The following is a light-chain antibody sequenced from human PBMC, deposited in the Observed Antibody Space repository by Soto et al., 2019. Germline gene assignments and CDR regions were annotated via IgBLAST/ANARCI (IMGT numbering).Light chain of an antibody. CDR1: SSNIGAGYD. Sequence: QSVLTQPPSVSGAPGQRVTISCTESSSNIGAGYDVHWYQQLPGTAPKLLIYGNSNRPSGVPDRFSGSKSGTSASLAITGLHYCQSYDSSLSGWVFGGGTKLTAL. V-gene: IGLV1-40*01. CDR3: QSYDSSLSGWV. J-gene: IGLJ3*02. CDR2: GNS.